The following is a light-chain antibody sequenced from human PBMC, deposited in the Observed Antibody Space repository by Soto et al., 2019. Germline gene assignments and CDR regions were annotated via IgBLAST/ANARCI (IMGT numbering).Light chain of an antibody. J-gene: IGLJ2*01. CDR2: KTN. Sequence: QAVVTQESSFSVSPGGTVTLTCGLSSGSVSTNYFPSWYQQTPGQAPRTLIYKTNIRSSGVPDRFSGSILGNKAALTITGAQVDDESDYYCVLFMSSGISLFGGGTKLTVL. V-gene: IGLV8-61*01. CDR3: VLFMSSGISL. CDR1: SGSVSTNYF.